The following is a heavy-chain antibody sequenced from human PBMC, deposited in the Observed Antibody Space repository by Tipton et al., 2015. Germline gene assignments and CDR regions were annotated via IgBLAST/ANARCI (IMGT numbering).Heavy chain of an antibody. D-gene: IGHD3-3*01. CDR3: AKDSRDVWSGYYDH. J-gene: IGHJ4*02. CDR1: GFTFDDYA. V-gene: IGHV3-30*18. CDR2: ISQDGRTK. Sequence: SLRLSCAASGFTFDDYAMHWVRQAPGKGLEWVAVISQDGRTKYYADSVKRRFALSRDNSKNMLYLQMNSLRAEDTAVYYCAKDSRDVWSGYYDHWGQGTLVTVSS.